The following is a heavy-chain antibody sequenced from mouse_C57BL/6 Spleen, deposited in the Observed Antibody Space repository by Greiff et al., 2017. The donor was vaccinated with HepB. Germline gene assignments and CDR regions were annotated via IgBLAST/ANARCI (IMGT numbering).Heavy chain of an antibody. V-gene: IGHV5-9-1*02. Sequence: EVKLMESGEGLVKPGGSLKLSCAASGFTFSSYAMSWVRQTPEKRLEWVAYISSGGDYIYYADTVKGRFTISRDNARNTLYLQMSSLKSEDTAMYYCTRDVVTTGAMDYWGQGTSVTVSS. J-gene: IGHJ4*01. CDR3: TRDVVTTGAMDY. D-gene: IGHD2-2*01. CDR2: ISSGGDYI. CDR1: GFTFSSYA.